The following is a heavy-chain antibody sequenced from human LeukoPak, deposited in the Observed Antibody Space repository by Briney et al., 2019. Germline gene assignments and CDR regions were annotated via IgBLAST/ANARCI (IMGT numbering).Heavy chain of an antibody. Sequence: SETLSLTCTVSGGSISSYYWSWIRQPPGKGLEWIGDIYYSRSTNYNPSLKSRVTISVDTSKNQFSLKLSSVTAADTAVYYCARRVAATTIDFEGHGTRVTVSS. V-gene: IGHV4-59*08. CDR3: ARRVAATTIDF. CDR1: GGSISSYY. D-gene: IGHD1-26*01. CDR2: IYYSRST. J-gene: IGHJ4*01.